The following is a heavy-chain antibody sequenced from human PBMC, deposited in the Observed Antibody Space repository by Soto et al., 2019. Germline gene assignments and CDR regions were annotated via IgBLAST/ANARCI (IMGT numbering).Heavy chain of an antibody. CDR1: GFTFSSYW. CDR2: IKQDGTEI. J-gene: IGHJ5*02. V-gene: IGHV3-7*01. CDR3: ASYSGSYFPVGHDR. D-gene: IGHD1-26*01. Sequence: GSLRLSWVASGFTFSSYWMSWVRQAPGGGLEWVANIKQDGTEIHYVESVKGRFTIFRDNAKKSLYLQMNSLRAEDTAVYFCASYSGSYFPVGHDRWGQGTLVTVSS.